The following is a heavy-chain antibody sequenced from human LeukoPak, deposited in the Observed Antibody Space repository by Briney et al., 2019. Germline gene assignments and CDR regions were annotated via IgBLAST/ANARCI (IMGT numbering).Heavy chain of an antibody. D-gene: IGHD6-13*01. J-gene: IGHJ6*02. CDR3: AKRSSSWSHHYYYYGMDV. CDR1: GFTFSSYS. V-gene: IGHV3-21*01. Sequence: PGGSLRLSCAASGFTFSSYSMNWVRQALGKGLEWVSSISSSSSYIYYADSVKGRFTISRDNAKNSLYLQMNSLRAEDTAVYYCAKRSSSWSHHYYYYGMDVWGQGTTVTVSS. CDR2: ISSSSSYI.